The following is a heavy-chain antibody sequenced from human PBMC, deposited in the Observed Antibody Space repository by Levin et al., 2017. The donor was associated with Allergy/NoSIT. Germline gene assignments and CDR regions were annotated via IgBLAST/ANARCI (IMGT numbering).Heavy chain of an antibody. CDR2: IGPAGDT. Sequence: LAGGSLRLSCAASGFTFSNYDMHWVRQGTGKGLEWVSVIGPAGDTYYPGSVRGRFTISRENAKKSLYLQMNSLRAGDTAVYYCARGRAGTTNMDVWGQGTTVTVSS. CDR3: ARGRAGTTNMDV. V-gene: IGHV3-13*01. D-gene: IGHD1-7*01. J-gene: IGHJ6*02. CDR1: GFTFSNYD.